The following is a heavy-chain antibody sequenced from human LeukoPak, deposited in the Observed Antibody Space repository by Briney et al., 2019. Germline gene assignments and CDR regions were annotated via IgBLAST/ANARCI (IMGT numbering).Heavy chain of an antibody. CDR1: GYTFTSYD. CDR3: ARLEPYDGDDY. CDR2: MNPNSGNT. Sequence: ASVKVSCKASGYTFTSYDINWVRQATGQGLEWMGWMNPNSGNTDYAQKFQGRVTMTRNTSISTAYMELSSLRSEDTAVYYCARLEPYDGDDYWGQGTLVTVSS. J-gene: IGHJ4*02. V-gene: IGHV1-8*01. D-gene: IGHD1-14*01.